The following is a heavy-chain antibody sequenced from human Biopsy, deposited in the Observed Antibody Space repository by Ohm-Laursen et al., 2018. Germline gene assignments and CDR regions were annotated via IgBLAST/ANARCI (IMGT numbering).Heavy chain of an antibody. CDR1: GGSISGYH. Sequence: SDTLSLTWTVSGGSISGYHWSWIRKSPGKGMEWLAYISYTGGITSNPSFNGRATMSLDPSKNQFFLRLIYVTAADTAVYYCARMPHFDYWGQGILVTVSS. D-gene: IGHD2-2*01. CDR2: ISYTGGI. J-gene: IGHJ4*02. V-gene: IGHV4-59*07. CDR3: ARMPHFDY.